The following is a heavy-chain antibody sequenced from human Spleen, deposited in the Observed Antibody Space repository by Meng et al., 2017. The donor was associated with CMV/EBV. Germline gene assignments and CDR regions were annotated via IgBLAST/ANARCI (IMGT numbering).Heavy chain of an antibody. D-gene: IGHD6-13*01. CDR1: GYTFSSYG. Sequence: GGSLRLSCAASGYTFSSYGINWVRQAPGKGLEWVSAISGSGCSTYYADSVKGRFTISRDNSKNTLYLQMNSLRAEDTAVYYCAKDLGQQQLVPGDGMDVWGQGTTVTVSS. V-gene: IGHV3-23*01. CDR2: ISGSGCST. CDR3: AKDLGQQQLVPGDGMDV. J-gene: IGHJ6*02.